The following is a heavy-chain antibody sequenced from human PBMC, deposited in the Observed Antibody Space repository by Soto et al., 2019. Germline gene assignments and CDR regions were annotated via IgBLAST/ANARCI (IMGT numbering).Heavy chain of an antibody. J-gene: IGHJ6*02. CDR3: AKAAPLDYYYYYGMDV. V-gene: IGHV3-23*01. CDR1: GFSLSDYA. CDR2: ISGDGEKT. Sequence: PGGSLRLSCAASGFSLSDYAMTWVRQAPGKGPEWVSGISGDGEKTYYSDSVKGRFIISRDNSKNTLYLQMNSLRAEDTALYYCAKAAPLDYYYYYGMDVWGQGTTVTVSS.